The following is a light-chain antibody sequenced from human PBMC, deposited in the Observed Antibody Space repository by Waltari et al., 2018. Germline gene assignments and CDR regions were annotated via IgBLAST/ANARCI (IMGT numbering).Light chain of an antibody. V-gene: IGLV2-14*01. J-gene: IGLJ1*01. CDR3: SSYTSSSTYV. Sequence: QSALTQPASVSRSPGQSITISCTGTSSDVGGYNYVSWYQQHPGNAPELMIYEVSTRPSGVSNRFSGSKSGNTASLTISGLQAEDEADYYCSSYTSSSTYVFGTGTKVTVL. CDR1: SSDVGGYNY. CDR2: EVS.